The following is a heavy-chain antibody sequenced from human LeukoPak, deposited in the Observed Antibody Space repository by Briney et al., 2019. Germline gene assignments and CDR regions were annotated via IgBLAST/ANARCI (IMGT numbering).Heavy chain of an antibody. Sequence: GASVKVSCKVSGYTLTELSIHWVRQAPGKGLEWMGGFDPEDGESVYAQKFQGRVTMTEDTSTDTAYMELSSLRSEDTAMYYCATDRGGYYYSFDYWGLGTLVTVSS. CDR2: FDPEDGES. CDR1: GYTLTELS. CDR3: ATDRGGYYYSFDY. J-gene: IGHJ4*02. V-gene: IGHV1-24*01. D-gene: IGHD3-22*01.